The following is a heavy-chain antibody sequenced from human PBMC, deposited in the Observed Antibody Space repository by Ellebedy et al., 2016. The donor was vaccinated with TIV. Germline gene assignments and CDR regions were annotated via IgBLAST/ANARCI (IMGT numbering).Heavy chain of an antibody. CDR2: IKQDGSEK. Sequence: PGGSLRLSCAASGFTFSDYWMSWVRQAPGKGLEWVANIKQDGSEKWYVDSVKGRFTISRDNAKNSLYLQTSSLRAEDTAVYYCARDQGWAYPGSTRFDYWGQGTLVTVSS. D-gene: IGHD3-10*01. CDR1: GFTFSDYW. V-gene: IGHV3-7*01. J-gene: IGHJ4*03. CDR3: ARDQGWAYPGSTRFDY.